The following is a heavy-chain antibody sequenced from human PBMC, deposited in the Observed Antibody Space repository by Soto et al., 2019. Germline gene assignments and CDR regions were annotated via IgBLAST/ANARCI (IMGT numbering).Heavy chain of an antibody. V-gene: IGHV3-48*02. CDR2: ISSGSSPI. Sequence: GSLRLSCAASGFTFSSYNMNWVRQAPGKGLERLSYISSGSSPIYYADSVKGRFTISRDNAKNSLYLQMSSLRDEDTAVYYCASLTIFGAVIEGMDVWGQGTTVTVSS. D-gene: IGHD3-3*01. CDR1: GFTFSSYN. CDR3: ASLTIFGAVIEGMDV. J-gene: IGHJ6*02.